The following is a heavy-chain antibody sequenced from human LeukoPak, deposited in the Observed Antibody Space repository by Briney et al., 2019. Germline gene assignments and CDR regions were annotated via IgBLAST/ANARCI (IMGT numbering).Heavy chain of an antibody. D-gene: IGHD6-13*01. CDR1: GGSISIYY. J-gene: IGHJ3*02. CDR2: IYYSGSS. V-gene: IGHV4-59*01. CDR3: ARHSAVGAFDI. Sequence: SETLSLTCTVSGGSISIYYWSWIRQPPGKGLEWIGYIYYSGSSTYNPSLKSRVTISVDTSKNQFSLKLSSVTAADTAVYYCARHSAVGAFDIRGQGTMVTVSS.